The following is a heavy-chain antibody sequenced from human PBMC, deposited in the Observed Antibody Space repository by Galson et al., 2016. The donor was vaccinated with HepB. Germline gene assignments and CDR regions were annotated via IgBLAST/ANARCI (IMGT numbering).Heavy chain of an antibody. CDR3: ARVGALRFLEYGMDV. CDR2: ISSSSSYI. D-gene: IGHD3-3*01. CDR1: GFTFSSYS. V-gene: IGHV3-21*01. Sequence: LRLSCAASGFTFSSYSMNWVRQAPGKGLEWVPSISSSSSYIYYADSVKGRFTISRDNAKNSLYLQMNSLRAEDTAVYYCARVGALRFLEYGMDVWGQGTTVTVSS. J-gene: IGHJ6*02.